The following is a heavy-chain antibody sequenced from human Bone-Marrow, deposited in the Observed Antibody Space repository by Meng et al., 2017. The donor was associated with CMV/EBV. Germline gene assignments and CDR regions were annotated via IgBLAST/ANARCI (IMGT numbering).Heavy chain of an antibody. Sequence: GGSLRLSCAASGFPFSSYAMSWVRQAPGGGLEWVSAISGSGGSTYYADSVKGRFTISRDNSKNTLYLQMNSLRAEDTAVYYCAKENYDFWSGYYQNYFDYWGQGTLVTVSS. V-gene: IGHV3-23*01. CDR2: ISGSGGST. J-gene: IGHJ4*02. CDR3: AKENYDFWSGYYQNYFDY. D-gene: IGHD3-3*01. CDR1: GFPFSSYA.